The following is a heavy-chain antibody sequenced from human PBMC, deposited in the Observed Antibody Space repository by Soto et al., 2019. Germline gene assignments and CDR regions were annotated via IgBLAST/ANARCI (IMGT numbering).Heavy chain of an antibody. CDR2: AYPSGADV. D-gene: IGHD4-17*01. Sequence: GESLKISCQGTGYRFSSSRCGWVSTKDGKGLEWLGNAYPSGADVRSSPAFDGPVTLSADNYSNTAYWQLLDLKASDTAMYYCTKGVTSTLASWGRGTRVTLAS. V-gene: IGHV5-51*01. CDR3: TKGVTSTLAS. J-gene: IGHJ5*02. CDR1: GYRFSSSR.